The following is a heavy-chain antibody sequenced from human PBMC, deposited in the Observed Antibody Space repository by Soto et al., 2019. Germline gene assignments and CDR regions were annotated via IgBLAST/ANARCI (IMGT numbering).Heavy chain of an antibody. D-gene: IGHD3-10*01. CDR1: GGSITIGGYC. Sequence: QLQLQESGSGLVKPSQTLSLTCTVSGGSITIGGYCWSWIRQPPGQGLEWIGYICHSGNTYYNPSLKSRVPTSIDRSKNQFSLNLSSVTAADTAVYYCARVWFGESSWFDPWGQGTLVTVSS. CDR3: ARVWFGESSWFDP. CDR2: ICHSGNT. V-gene: IGHV4-30-2*01. J-gene: IGHJ5*02.